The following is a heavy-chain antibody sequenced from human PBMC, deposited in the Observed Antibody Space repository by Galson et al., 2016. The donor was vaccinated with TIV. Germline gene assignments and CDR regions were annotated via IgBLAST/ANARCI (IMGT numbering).Heavy chain of an antibody. CDR2: IVGTGGTT. D-gene: IGHD6-19*01. CDR3: AKQWLKDYYGMDV. CDR1: GFTFSSYA. V-gene: IGHV3-23*01. Sequence: SLRLSCAASGFTFSSYAMHWVRQAPGKGLEWVSGIVGTGGTTYYADSVKGRFTISRDNSKNTLYLQMHSLRPDDTAVYYCAKQWLKDYYGMDVWGPGTTVTVSS. J-gene: IGHJ6*02.